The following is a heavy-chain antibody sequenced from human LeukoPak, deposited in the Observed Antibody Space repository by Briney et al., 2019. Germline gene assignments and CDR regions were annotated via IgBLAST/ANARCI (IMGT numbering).Heavy chain of an antibody. CDR3: ARYVVVPAELDY. CDR1: EGTFSSYA. V-gene: IGHV1-69*13. Sequence: SVNVSCTASEGTFSSYAISWVRQAPGQGLEWMGGIIPIFGTANYAQKFQGRVTITADESTSTAYMELSSLRSEDTAVYYCARYVVVPAELDYWGQGTLVTVSS. J-gene: IGHJ4*02. CDR2: IIPIFGTA. D-gene: IGHD2-2*01.